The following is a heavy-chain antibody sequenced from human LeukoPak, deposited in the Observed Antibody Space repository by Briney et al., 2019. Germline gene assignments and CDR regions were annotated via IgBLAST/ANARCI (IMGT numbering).Heavy chain of an antibody. CDR2: LNTDGSST. D-gene: IGHD3-22*01. CDR1: GFTFSSHW. J-gene: IGHJ5*02. CDR3: ARGYYDSNDSNRSNWFGP. Sequence: QPGGSLRLSCAASGFTFSSHWMHWVRQAPGKGLVWVSRLNTDGSSTVYADSVKGRFTISRDNAKNTLYLQMNSLRAEDTAVYYCARGYYDSNDSNRSNWFGPWGQGTLVTVSS. V-gene: IGHV3-74*01.